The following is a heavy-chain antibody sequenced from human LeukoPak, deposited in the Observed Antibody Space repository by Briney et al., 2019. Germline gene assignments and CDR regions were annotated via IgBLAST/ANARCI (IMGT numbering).Heavy chain of an antibody. CDR1: GFPFSSYW. D-gene: IGHD6-13*01. CDR2: IKQDESEK. J-gene: IGHJ6*02. V-gene: IGHV3-7*01. CDR3: ATSVGSSSWYPGYYYGMDV. Sequence: PGGPLRLSCAASGFPFSSYWMSWVRKAPGKGLEWVANIKQDESEKYYVDSVKGRFTISRDNAKNSLYLQMNSLRAEDTAVYYCATSVGSSSWYPGYYYGMDVWGQGTTVTVSS.